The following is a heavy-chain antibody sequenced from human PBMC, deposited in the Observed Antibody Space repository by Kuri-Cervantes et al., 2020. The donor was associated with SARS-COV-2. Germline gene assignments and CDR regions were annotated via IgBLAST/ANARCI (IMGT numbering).Heavy chain of an antibody. V-gene: IGHV4-59*12. D-gene: IGHD5-12*01. J-gene: IGHJ4*02. CDR3: ARGALSRPGSIGYDFDY. Sequence: SETLSLTCTVSGGSISSYYWSWIRQPPGKGLEWIGYIYYSGSTYYNPSLKSRVTISVDTSKNQFSLKLSSVTAADTAVYYCARGALSRPGSIGYDFDYWGQGTLVTVSS. CDR2: IYYSGST. CDR1: GGSISSYY.